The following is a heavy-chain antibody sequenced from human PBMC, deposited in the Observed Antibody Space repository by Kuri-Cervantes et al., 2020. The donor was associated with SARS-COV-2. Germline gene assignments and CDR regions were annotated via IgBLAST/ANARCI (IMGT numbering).Heavy chain of an antibody. Sequence: QTLSLTXAISXDSVSSNTAAWNWIRQSPSRGLEWLGRTYYRSKWYNDYAVSVKSRITINPDTXKNQFSLHLNSVTPEDTAVYXXARVHPGPXFYYGMDVWGQGTTVTVSS. V-gene: IGHV6-1*01. CDR1: XDSVSSNTAA. J-gene: IGHJ6*02. CDR3: ARVHPGPXFYYGMDV. CDR2: TYYRSKWYN.